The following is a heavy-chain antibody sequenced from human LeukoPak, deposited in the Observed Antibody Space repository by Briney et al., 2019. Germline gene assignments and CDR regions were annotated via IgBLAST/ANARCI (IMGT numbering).Heavy chain of an antibody. Sequence: ASVKVSCTASGYTFTSYAMHWVRQAPGQRLEWMGWINAGNGNTEYSQKFQGRVTIARDTSASTAYMELSSLRSEDTAVYYCARGPYCSSTSCYGLFAYWGQGTLVTVSS. CDR3: ARGPYCSSTSCYGLFAY. D-gene: IGHD2-2*01. CDR1: GYTFTSYA. V-gene: IGHV1-3*01. J-gene: IGHJ4*02. CDR2: INAGNGNT.